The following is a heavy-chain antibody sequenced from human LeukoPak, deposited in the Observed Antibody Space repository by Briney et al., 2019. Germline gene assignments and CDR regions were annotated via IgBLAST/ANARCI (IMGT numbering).Heavy chain of an antibody. Sequence: SGTLSLTCAVSGDSISSNKWRSWVRQPPGKGLEWIGEIYHSGTTNYNPSLKSRVTISVDESKNQFSLNLSSVTAADTAVYYCARSSSVTTYHYWGQGTLVTVSS. CDR2: IYHSGTT. D-gene: IGHD4-17*01. CDR1: GDSISSNKW. CDR3: ARSSSVTTYHY. J-gene: IGHJ4*02. V-gene: IGHV4-4*02.